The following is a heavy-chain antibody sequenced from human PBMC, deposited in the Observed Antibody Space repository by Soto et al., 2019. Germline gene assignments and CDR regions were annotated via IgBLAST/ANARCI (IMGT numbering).Heavy chain of an antibody. D-gene: IGHD3-22*01. CDR3: ARDSLGTMNPFDP. Sequence: GGSLRLSCAASGFTFSSYWMSWVRQAPGKGLEWVATIRQDGNEKYYVDSVKGRFTISRDNTKNSLFLQMNNLRAEDTAVYNCARDSLGTMNPFDPWGQGTLVTVSS. CDR2: IRQDGNEK. CDR1: GFTFSSYW. V-gene: IGHV3-7*01. J-gene: IGHJ5*02.